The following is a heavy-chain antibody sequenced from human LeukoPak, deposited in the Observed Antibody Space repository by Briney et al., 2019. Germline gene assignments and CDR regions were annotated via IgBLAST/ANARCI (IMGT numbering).Heavy chain of an antibody. J-gene: IGHJ4*02. D-gene: IGHD6-19*01. CDR2: VSYSGGT. Sequence: SETLSLTCTVSGGSISSGTYFWGWIRQPPGNGLEWIGSVSYSGGTYYNPSLRSRVTISRDTSKNQFSLRLSSVTAADTAVYYCARHKPVSGSKGRPFDYWGQGTLVTVSS. CDR1: GGSISSGTYF. V-gene: IGHV4-39*01. CDR3: ARHKPVSGSKGRPFDY.